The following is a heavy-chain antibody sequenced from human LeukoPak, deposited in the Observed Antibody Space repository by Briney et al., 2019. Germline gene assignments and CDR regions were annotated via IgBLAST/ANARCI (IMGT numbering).Heavy chain of an antibody. CDR2: IIPIFGTA. D-gene: IGHD6-19*01. CDR1: GGTFSSYA. Sequence: SVKVSCKASGGTFSSYAISWVRQAPGQGLEWMGGIIPIFGTANYAQKFQGRVTITADKSTSTDYMELSSLRSEDTAVYYCASSNGYSSGWYLPITDYWGQGTLVTVST. CDR3: ASSNGYSSGWYLPITDY. J-gene: IGHJ4*02. V-gene: IGHV1-69*06.